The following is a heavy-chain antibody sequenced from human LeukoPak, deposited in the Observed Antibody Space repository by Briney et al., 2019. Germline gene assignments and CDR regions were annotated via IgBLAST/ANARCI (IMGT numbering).Heavy chain of an antibody. V-gene: IGHV3-7*01. CDR1: GFSVSGYW. CDR2: IKQDGSGK. J-gene: IGHJ4*02. CDR3: AREWQGGIAAAGTRIEGDY. D-gene: IGHD6-13*01. Sequence: GGSLRLSCAVSGFSVSGYWMTWVRQAPGKGLEWVANIKQDGSGKNYVDSVKGRFTISRDNAENSLFLQMNSLRVEDTAVYYCAREWQGGIAAAGTRIEGDYWGQGTLVAVSS.